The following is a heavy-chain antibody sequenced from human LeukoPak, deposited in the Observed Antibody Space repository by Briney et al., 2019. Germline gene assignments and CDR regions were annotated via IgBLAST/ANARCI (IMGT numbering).Heavy chain of an antibody. D-gene: IGHD1-26*01. CDR3: ASVAGSYERGYFDY. CDR2: IIPIFGTA. J-gene: IGHJ4*02. CDR1: GYTFTSYG. V-gene: IGHV1-69*05. Sequence: GASVKVSCKASGYTFTSYGISWVRQAPGQGLEWMGGIIPIFGTANYAQKFQGRVTITTDESTSTAYMELSSLRSEDTAVYYCASVAGSYERGYFDYWGQGTLVTVSS.